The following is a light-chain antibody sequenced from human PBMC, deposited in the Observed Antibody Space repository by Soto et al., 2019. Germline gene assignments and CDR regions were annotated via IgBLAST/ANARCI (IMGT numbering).Light chain of an antibody. V-gene: IGKV3-11*01. CDR2: DAS. Sequence: EIVLTQSPATLSMSPGERATLSCRASQSVSTYLAWYQQKPGQDPRLLIFDASNRAPGIPSRFSGSGSGTNFTLTISRLEPEDFAVYFCQQRSHWPPLTFGGGTKVEIK. CDR1: QSVSTY. J-gene: IGKJ4*01. CDR3: QQRSHWPPLT.